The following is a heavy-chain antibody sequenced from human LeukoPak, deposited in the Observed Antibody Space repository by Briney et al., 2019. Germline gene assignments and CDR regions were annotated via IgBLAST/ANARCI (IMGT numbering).Heavy chain of an antibody. CDR3: AREYERGTSGPAPGY. J-gene: IGHJ4*02. D-gene: IGHD5-12*01. V-gene: IGHV4-34*01. CDR2: INHSGST. Sequence: SETLSLTCAVYGGSFSGYYWSWIRQPPGKGLEWIGEINHSGSTNYNPSLKSRVTISVDTSKNQFSLKLSSVTAADTAVYYCAREYERGTSGPAPGYWGQGTLVTVSS. CDR1: GGSFSGYY.